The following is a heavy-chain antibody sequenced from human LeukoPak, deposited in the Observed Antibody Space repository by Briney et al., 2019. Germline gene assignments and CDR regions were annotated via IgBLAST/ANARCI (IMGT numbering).Heavy chain of an antibody. D-gene: IGHD2-21*02. V-gene: IGHV4-59*01. CDR2: VHYSGTA. CDR3: ARGYGDFRAEGRYFYS. CDR1: DGSISRDD. J-gene: IGHJ4*02. Sequence: SETLSLTCTVSDGSISRDDWSWVRQPPGKGLEFIGHVHYSGTANYKPSLRSRVTISVATSKQQFFLKLKSVTAANTAVYYCARGYGDFRAEGRYFYSWGQGILVTVSS.